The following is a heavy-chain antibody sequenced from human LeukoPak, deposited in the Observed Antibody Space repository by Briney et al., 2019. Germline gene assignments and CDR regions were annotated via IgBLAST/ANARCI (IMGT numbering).Heavy chain of an antibody. CDR1: GGSVSSGSCY. CDR3: ARGLTR. D-gene: IGHD6-19*01. CDR2: IYYSGST. Sequence: SETLSLTCTVSGGSVSSGSCYWSWIRQPPGKGLEWIGYIYYSGSTNYNPSLKSRVTISVDTSKNQFSLKLSSVTAADTAVYYCARGLTRWGQGTLVTVSP. J-gene: IGHJ4*02. V-gene: IGHV4-61*01.